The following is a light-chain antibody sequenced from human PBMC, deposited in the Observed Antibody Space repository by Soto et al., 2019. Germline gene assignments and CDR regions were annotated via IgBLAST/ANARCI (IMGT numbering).Light chain of an antibody. V-gene: IGLV2-23*02. CDR1: SSDVGSYNL. CDR3: YSYAGSSTVVV. J-gene: IGLJ2*01. CDR2: EDN. Sequence: QSALTQPASVSGSPGQSITISCTGTSSDVGSYNLVSWYQQHPGKAPKLMIYEDNMRPSGVSNRFSGSKSGNTASLTISGLQADDEADYYCYSYAGSSTVVVFGGGTKLTVL.